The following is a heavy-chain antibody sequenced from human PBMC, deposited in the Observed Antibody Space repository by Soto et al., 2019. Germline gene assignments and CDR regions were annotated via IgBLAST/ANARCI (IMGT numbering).Heavy chain of an antibody. Sequence: GGSLRLSCAASGFTFSSYSMNWVRQAPGKGLEWVSAISSSSSYAYYADSVKGRFTISRDNAKNTLYLQMNSLSADDTAVYFCTKETTPFWGIVTIDYWGQGTLVTVSS. CDR1: GFTFSSYS. V-gene: IGHV3-21*04. CDR2: ISSSSSYA. J-gene: IGHJ4*02. CDR3: TKETTPFWGIVTIDY. D-gene: IGHD3-16*01.